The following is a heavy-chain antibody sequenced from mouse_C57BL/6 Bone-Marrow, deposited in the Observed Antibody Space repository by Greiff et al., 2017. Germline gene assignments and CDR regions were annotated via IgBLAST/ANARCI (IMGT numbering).Heavy chain of an antibody. V-gene: IGHV1-76*01. Sequence: VQLQQSGAELVRPGASVKLSCKASGYTFTDSYINWVKQRPGQGLEWIARIYPGSGNTYYNEKFKGKATLTAEKSSSTAYMQLSSLTSEDSAVYFCARSGGNYGLFAYWGQGTLVTVSA. D-gene: IGHD2-1*01. CDR1: GYTFTDSY. CDR2: IYPGSGNT. J-gene: IGHJ3*01. CDR3: ARSGGNYGLFAY.